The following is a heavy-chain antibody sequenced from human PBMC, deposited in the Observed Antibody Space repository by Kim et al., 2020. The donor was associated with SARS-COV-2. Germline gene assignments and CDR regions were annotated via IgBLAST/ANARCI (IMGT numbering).Heavy chain of an antibody. Sequence: SETLSLTCAVYGGSFSGYYWSWIRQPPGKGLEWIGEINHSGSTNYNPSLKSRVTISVDTSKNQFSLKLSSVTAADTAVYYCARGLKIAAAGTPSDWFDPWGQGTLVTVSS. CDR3: ARGLKIAAAGTPSDWFDP. CDR1: GGSFSGYY. CDR2: INHSGST. V-gene: IGHV4-34*01. J-gene: IGHJ5*02. D-gene: IGHD6-13*01.